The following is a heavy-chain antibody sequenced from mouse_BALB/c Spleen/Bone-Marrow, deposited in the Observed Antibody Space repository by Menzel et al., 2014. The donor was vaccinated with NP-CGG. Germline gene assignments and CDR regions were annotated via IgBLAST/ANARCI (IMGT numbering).Heavy chain of an antibody. D-gene: IGHD3-1*01. Sequence: EVMLVESGGGLVKPGGSLKLSCAASGFTFSYYGMSWVRQSPEKRLEWVAEISSGGSYTYYPDTVTGRITISRDDAKNTLYLEMSSLRSEDTAMYYSARDSSGYFDYWGQGTTLTVSS. CDR3: ARDSSGYFDY. CDR1: GFTFSYYG. V-gene: IGHV5-9-4*01. CDR2: ISSGGSYT. J-gene: IGHJ2*01.